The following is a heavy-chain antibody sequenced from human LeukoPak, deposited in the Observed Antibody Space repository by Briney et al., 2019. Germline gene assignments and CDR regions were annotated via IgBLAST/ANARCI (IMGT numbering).Heavy chain of an antibody. CDR1: GGSISSGNYN. V-gene: IGHV4-39*01. D-gene: IGHD3-10*01. Sequence: SETLSLTCTVSGGSISSGNYNWGWIRQPPGKGLGWIGSIYYSGSTYYNPSLKSRVTISVDTSKNQFSLRLSSVTAADTAVHYCARQSGSGIDYWGQGTLVTVSS. J-gene: IGHJ4*02. CDR3: ARQSGSGIDY. CDR2: IYYSGST.